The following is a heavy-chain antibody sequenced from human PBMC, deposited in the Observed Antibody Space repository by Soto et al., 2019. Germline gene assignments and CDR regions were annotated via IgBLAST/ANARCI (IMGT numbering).Heavy chain of an antibody. D-gene: IGHD3-22*01. CDR2: IYYSGST. V-gene: IGHV4-31*03. Sequence: PSLTCTVSGGSISSGGYYWSWIRQHPGKGLEWIGYIYYSGSTYYNPSLKSRVTISVDTSKNQFSLKLSSVTAADTAVYYCARVKVQSITMIVVPRGWFDPWGQGTLVTVSS. J-gene: IGHJ5*02. CDR3: ARVKVQSITMIVVPRGWFDP. CDR1: GGSISSGGYY.